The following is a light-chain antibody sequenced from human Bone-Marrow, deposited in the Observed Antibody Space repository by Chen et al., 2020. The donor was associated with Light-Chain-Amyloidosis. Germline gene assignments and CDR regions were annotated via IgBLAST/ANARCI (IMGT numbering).Light chain of an antibody. Sequence: QSALTQPASVSGSPGQSSTISCTGTSSDVGGDNHVSWYQQHPDKAPKLMIYEVTTRPSWVPDRSSGSKSDNTASLTISGLQTEDEVDYFCSSYTITNTLVFGSGTRVTVL. V-gene: IGLV2-14*01. CDR3: SSYTITNTLV. CDR2: EVT. J-gene: IGLJ1*01. CDR1: SSDVGGDNH.